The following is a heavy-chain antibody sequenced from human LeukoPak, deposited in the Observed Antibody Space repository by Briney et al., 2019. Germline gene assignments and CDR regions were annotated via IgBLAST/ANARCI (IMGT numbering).Heavy chain of an antibody. D-gene: IGHD3-22*01. CDR2: MYYSGST. V-gene: IGHV4-59*08. J-gene: IGHJ3*02. CDR1: GGSISSYY. Sequence: SETLSLTCTVSGGSISSYYWSWIRQPPGKGLEWIGYMYYSGSTNYNPSLKSRVTISVDTSKNQFSLKLSSVTAADTAVYYCARVRSHPAFGIWAKGQWSPSLQ. CDR3: ARVRSHPAFGI.